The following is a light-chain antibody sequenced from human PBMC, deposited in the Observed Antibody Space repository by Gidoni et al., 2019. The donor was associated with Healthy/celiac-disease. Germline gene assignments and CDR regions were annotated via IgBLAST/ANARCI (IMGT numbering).Light chain of an antibody. J-gene: IGKJ5*01. V-gene: IGKV3-11*01. CDR3: QQRSNWPPEIT. CDR2: DAS. Sequence: EIVLTQSPATLSLSPGERAPLSCRASQSVSSYVAWYQQKPGQAPRLLIYDASNRATGLPARFSGSGSGTDFTLTLSSLEPDDFAVYYCQQRSNWPPEITFGQGTRLEIK. CDR1: QSVSSY.